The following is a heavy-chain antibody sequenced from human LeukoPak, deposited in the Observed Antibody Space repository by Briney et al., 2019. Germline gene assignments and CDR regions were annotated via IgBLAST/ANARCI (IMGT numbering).Heavy chain of an antibody. CDR2: IYGSGTTT. D-gene: IGHD1-1*01. CDR3: AKRLTASSTWTSLDL. Sequence: GGSLRLSCAASGFTFSSYALNWVRQAPGKGLEWVSVIYGSGTTTYYADSVRGRFTISRDSSKSTMYLQMNSLRVEDTAVYYCAKRLTASSTWTSLDLWGQGTLVTVSS. CDR1: GFTFSSYA. J-gene: IGHJ5*02. V-gene: IGHV3-23*01.